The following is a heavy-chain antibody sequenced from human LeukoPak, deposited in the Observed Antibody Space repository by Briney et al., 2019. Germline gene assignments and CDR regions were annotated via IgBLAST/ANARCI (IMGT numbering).Heavy chain of an antibody. J-gene: IGHJ3*02. D-gene: IGHD4-11*01. V-gene: IGHV3-30-3*01. CDR2: ISYDGSNK. Sequence: GGSLRLSCVASGLTLSSYIMHWVRQAPGKGLEWVAVISYDGSNKYYADSVKGRFTISRDNSKNTLYLQMNSLRAEDTAVYYCASSVTTSRYAFDIWGQGTMVTVSS. CDR3: ASSVTTSRYAFDI. CDR1: GLTLSSYI.